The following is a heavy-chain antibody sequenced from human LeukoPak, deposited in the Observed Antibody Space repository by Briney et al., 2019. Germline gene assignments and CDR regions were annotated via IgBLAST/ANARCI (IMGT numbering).Heavy chain of an antibody. D-gene: IGHD3-10*01. CDR2: INHSGST. J-gene: IGHJ5*02. Sequence: SETLSLTCAVYGGSFSGYYWSWIRQPPGKRLEWIGEINHSGSTNYNPSLKSRVTISVDTSKNQFSLKLSSVTAADTAVYYCARGLSYYYGSGSYYKFPCWFDPWGQGTLVTVSS. CDR3: ARGLSYYYGSGSYYKFPCWFDP. V-gene: IGHV4-34*01. CDR1: GGSFSGYY.